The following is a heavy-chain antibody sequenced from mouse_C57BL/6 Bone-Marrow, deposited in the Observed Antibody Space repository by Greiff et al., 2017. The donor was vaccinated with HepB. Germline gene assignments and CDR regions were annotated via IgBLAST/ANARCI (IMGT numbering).Heavy chain of an antibody. V-gene: IGHV1-19*01. J-gene: IGHJ3*01. CDR3: APFTTDWFAY. CDR2: INPYNGGT. CDR1: GYTFTDYY. D-gene: IGHD1-1*01. Sequence: VQLQQSGPVLVKPGASVKMSCKASGYTFTDYYMNWVKQSHGKSLEWIGVINPYNGGTSYNQKFKGKATLTVDKSSSTAYMELNSLTSEDSAVYYCAPFTTDWFAYWGQGTLVTVSA.